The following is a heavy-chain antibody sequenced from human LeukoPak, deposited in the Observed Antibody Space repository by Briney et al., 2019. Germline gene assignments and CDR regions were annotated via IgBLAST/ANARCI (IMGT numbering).Heavy chain of an antibody. CDR1: GFTFSSYS. V-gene: IGHV3-23*01. D-gene: IGHD4-4*01. J-gene: IGHJ5*01. CDR2: ISDSGGST. Sequence: PGGSLRLSCAASGFTFSSYSMNWVRQAPGKGLEWVSSISDSGGSTYYADSVKGRFTISRDNSKNTVYLQMNSLRAGDTAVYYCAKDPRTVSTDSWGQGTLVTVSS. CDR3: AKDPRTVSTDS.